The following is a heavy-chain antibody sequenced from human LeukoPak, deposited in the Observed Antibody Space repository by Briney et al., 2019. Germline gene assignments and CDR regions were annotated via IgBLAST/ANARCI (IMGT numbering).Heavy chain of an antibody. CDR1: GGSISSYY. CDR3: ARGAGLGFYVWGSYRHFDY. J-gene: IGHJ4*02. V-gene: IGHV4-59*12. Sequence: SETLSLTCTVSGGSISSYYWSWIRQPPGKGLEWIGYIYYSGSTNYNPSLKSRVTISVDTSKNQFSLKLSSVTAADTAVYYCARGAGLGFYVWGSYRHFDYWGQGTLVTVSS. D-gene: IGHD3-16*02. CDR2: IYYSGST.